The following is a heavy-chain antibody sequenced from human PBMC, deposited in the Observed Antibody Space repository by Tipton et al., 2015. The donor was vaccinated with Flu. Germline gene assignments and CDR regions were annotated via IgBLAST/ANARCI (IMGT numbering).Heavy chain of an antibody. D-gene: IGHD6-13*01. J-gene: IGHJ6*02. CDR2: IYSGGST. V-gene: IGHV3-53*01. CDR1: GFTVSSNY. CDR3: AKTGGGSWGIEDV. Sequence: QLVQSGGGLIQRGGSLRLSCVVSGFTVSSNYMTWVRQAPGKGLEWVSVIYSGGSTKYADSVKGRFTISRDNSKNTLYVQMNSLRAVDTALYYCAKTGGGSWGIEDVWGQGTPVTVSS.